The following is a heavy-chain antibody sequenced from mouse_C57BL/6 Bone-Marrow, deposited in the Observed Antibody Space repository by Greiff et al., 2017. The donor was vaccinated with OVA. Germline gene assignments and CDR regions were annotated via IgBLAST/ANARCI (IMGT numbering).Heavy chain of an antibody. CDR3: ARGYDGYYGFAY. CDR1: GYTFTSYW. CDR2: IDPSDSYT. D-gene: IGHD2-3*01. Sequence: VQLQQSGAELVRPGTSVKLSCKASGYTFTSYWMHWVKQRPGQGLEWIGVIDPSDSYTNYNQKFKGKATLTVDTSSSTAYMQLSSLTSEDSAVYYCARGYDGYYGFAYWGQGTLVTVSA. V-gene: IGHV1-59*01. J-gene: IGHJ3*01.